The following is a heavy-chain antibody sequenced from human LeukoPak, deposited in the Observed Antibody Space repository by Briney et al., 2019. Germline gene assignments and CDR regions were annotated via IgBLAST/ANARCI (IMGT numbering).Heavy chain of an antibody. V-gene: IGHV1-18*01. CDR3: ARDRRRIVRYGMDV. CDR1: GYTFTSYG. Sequence: ASVKVSCKASGYTFTSYGISWVRQAPGQGLEWMGWISAYNGNTNYAQKLQGRVTMTTDTSTSTAYMELRSLRSDDTAVYYCARDRRRIVRYGMDVWGQGTTVTVSS. D-gene: IGHD2-15*01. CDR2: ISAYNGNT. J-gene: IGHJ6*02.